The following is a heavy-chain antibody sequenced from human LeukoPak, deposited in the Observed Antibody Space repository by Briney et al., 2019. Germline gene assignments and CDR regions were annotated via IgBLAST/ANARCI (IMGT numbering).Heavy chain of an antibody. CDR3: ARDFGLLGAYAFDI. CDR1: GYTFTGYY. Sequence: ASVKFSCKASGYTFTGYYMHWVRQAPGQGLEWMGRINPNSGGTNYAQKFQGRVTMTRDTSISTAYMELSRLRSDDTTVYYCARDFGLLGAYAFDIWGQGTMVTVSS. V-gene: IGHV1-2*06. CDR2: INPNSGGT. D-gene: IGHD3/OR15-3a*01. J-gene: IGHJ3*02.